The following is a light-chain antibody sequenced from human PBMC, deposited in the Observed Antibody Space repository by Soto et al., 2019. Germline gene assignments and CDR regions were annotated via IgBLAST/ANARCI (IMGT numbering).Light chain of an antibody. CDR3: QQSYSTPVT. J-gene: IGKJ5*01. CDR1: QNINRR. Sequence: DIQLTLSPSFLSPSIVESVTITFRARQNINRRLAWYQQKPGKAPNLLIYDASSLQSGVPSRFSGSGSGTDFTLTISSLQPEDFATYYCQQSYSTPVTFGQGTQLDIK. V-gene: IGKV1-39*01. CDR2: DAS.